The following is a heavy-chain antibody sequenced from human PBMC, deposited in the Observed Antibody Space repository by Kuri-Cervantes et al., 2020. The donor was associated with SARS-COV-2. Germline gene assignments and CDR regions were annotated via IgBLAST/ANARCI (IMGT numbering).Heavy chain of an antibody. V-gene: IGHV1-46*01. Sequence: ASVKVSCKASGYTLTSYYMHWVRQAPGQGLEWMGIINPSGGSTSYAQKFQGRVTMTRDTSTSTVYMELSSLRSEDTAVYNCARGAPIVVVPAAKGDDAFDIWGQGTMVTVSS. CDR1: GYTLTSYY. CDR3: ARGAPIVVVPAAKGDDAFDI. J-gene: IGHJ3*02. CDR2: INPSGGST. D-gene: IGHD2-2*01.